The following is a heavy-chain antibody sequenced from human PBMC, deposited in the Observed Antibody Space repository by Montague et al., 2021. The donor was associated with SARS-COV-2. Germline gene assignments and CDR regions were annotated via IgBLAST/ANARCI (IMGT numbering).Heavy chain of an antibody. Sequence: SETLSLTCTVSGGSISSYHWSWIRQPPGKGLEYIGYISSSGSANYNPSFKSRVAISLDTSENQLSLRLSSVTAADTAVYYCANKGAYDVPIDYWGLGTLVTVSS. CDR2: ISSSGSA. D-gene: IGHD3-3*01. CDR1: GGSISSYH. J-gene: IGHJ4*02. CDR3: ANKGAYDVPIDY. V-gene: IGHV4-59*01.